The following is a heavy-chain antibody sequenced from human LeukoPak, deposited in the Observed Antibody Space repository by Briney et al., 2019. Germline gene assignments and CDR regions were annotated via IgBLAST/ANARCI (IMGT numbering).Heavy chain of an antibody. CDR3: AKETLAVTSYFDY. D-gene: IGHD4-17*01. CDR1: GFTFSSYA. Sequence: GGSLRLSGAASGFTFSSYAMSRVRQAPGKGLEWVSAISGSDGSTYYADSVKGRFTISRDNSKNTLYLQMNSLRAEDTAVYYCAKETLAVTSYFDYWGQGTLVTVSS. J-gene: IGHJ4*02. CDR2: ISGSDGST. V-gene: IGHV3-23*01.